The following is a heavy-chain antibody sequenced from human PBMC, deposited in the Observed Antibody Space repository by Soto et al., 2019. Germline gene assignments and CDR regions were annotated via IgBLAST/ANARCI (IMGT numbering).Heavy chain of an antibody. V-gene: IGHV4-59*08. CDR1: GGSISGYY. CDR2: IYYSGST. J-gene: IGHJ3*02. D-gene: IGHD3-9*01. Sequence: SETLSLTCTVSGGSISGYYWSWIRQPPGKGLEWIGYIYYSGSTNYNPSLKSRVTISVDTSKNQFSLKLSSVTAADTAVYYCARKSFDWPNAFDIWGQGTMVTVSS. CDR3: ARKSFDWPNAFDI.